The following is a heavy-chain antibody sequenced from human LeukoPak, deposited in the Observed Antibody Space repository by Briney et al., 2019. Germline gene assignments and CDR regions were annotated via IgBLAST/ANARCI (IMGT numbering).Heavy chain of an antibody. Sequence: GDSVKVSCKASGYTFNTYGINWVRQAPGQGLEWMGWISAYNGNTNYAQTFQGRITLTTDTSTSTAYMELTSLRFDDTAVYYCARDGRQWVPLNWFDPWGQGTLVIVSS. D-gene: IGHD6-19*01. CDR1: GYTFNTYG. J-gene: IGHJ5*02. V-gene: IGHV1-18*04. CDR3: ARDGRQWVPLNWFDP. CDR2: ISAYNGNT.